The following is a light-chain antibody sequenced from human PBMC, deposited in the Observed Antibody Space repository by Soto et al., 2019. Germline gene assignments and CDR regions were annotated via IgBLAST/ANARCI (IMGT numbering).Light chain of an antibody. CDR1: QSISSN. CDR2: GAS. V-gene: IGKV3-15*01. J-gene: IGKJ2*01. Sequence: EIVMTQSPATLSVSPGERATLSCRASQSISSNLAWYQQKPGQAPRLLIYGASTRATGLPARFSGGGSGTEFTLTISSLQSEDFAVYYCQQYDSWPPYTFARGPSWRSN. CDR3: QQYDSWPPYT.